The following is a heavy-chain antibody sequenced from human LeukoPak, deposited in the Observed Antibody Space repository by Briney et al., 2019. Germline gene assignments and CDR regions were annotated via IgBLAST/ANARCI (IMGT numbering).Heavy chain of an antibody. J-gene: IGHJ3*02. CDR1: GFTFSSYG. CDR3: AKDIGYRSLVGFAFDI. D-gene: IGHD3-9*01. Sequence: PGGSLRLSCAASGFTFSSYGMHWVRQAPGKGLEWVAVISYDGSNKYYADSVKGRFTISRDNSKNTLYLQMNSLRAEDTAVYYCAKDIGYRSLVGFAFDIWGQGAMVTVSS. CDR2: ISYDGSNK. V-gene: IGHV3-30*18.